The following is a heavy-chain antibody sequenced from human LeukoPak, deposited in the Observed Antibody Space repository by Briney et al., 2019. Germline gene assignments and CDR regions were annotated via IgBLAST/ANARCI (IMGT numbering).Heavy chain of an antibody. Sequence: PRGSLRLSCAASGFTVSSNYMSWVRQAPGKGLEWVSGISWNSGSIGYADSVKGRFTISRDNAKNSLYLQMNSLRAEDTALYYCAKDPGYSGSYYFDYWGQGTLVTVSS. CDR1: GFTVSSNY. V-gene: IGHV3-9*01. CDR2: ISWNSGSI. J-gene: IGHJ4*02. D-gene: IGHD1-26*01. CDR3: AKDPGYSGSYYFDY.